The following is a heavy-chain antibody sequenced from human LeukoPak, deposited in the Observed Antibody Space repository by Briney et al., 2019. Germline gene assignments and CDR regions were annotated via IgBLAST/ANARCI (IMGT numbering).Heavy chain of an antibody. J-gene: IGHJ3*01. Sequence: PGGSLRLSRAASGFTFSNYWTHWVRQAPGKGLVWVSRINRDGSSTDYLDSVKGRFTISRDNARNTLYLQMNSLRAEDTAVYYCARVPYVFDLWGQGTMVTVSS. CDR2: INRDGSST. CDR3: ARVPYVFDL. V-gene: IGHV3-74*01. CDR1: GFTFSNYW.